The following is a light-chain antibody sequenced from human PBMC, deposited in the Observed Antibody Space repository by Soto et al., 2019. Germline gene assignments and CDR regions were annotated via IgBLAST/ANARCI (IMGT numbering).Light chain of an antibody. CDR3: QQYNNWPPGAT. J-gene: IGKJ3*01. V-gene: IGKV3-15*01. CDR1: RTVSNN. Sequence: EIVMTQSPATLSVSPGERATLSCRASRTVSNNLAWYQQKPGQAPRLLIYYASTRATGIPARFSGSGSGTEFTLTISSLQSADFAVYYCQQYNNWPPGATFGPGTKVDIE. CDR2: YAS.